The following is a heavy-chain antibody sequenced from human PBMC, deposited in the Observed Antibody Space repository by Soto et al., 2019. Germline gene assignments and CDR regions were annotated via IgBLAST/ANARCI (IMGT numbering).Heavy chain of an antibody. V-gene: IGHV3-48*03. Sequence: GGSLRLSCAASGFTFSSYEMDWVRQAPGKGLEWVSYISSSGSTIYYADSVKGRFTISRDNAKNSLYLQMNSLRAEDTAVYYCAGTQVTLDYWGQGTLVTVSS. CDR3: AGTQVTLDY. CDR1: GFTFSSYE. J-gene: IGHJ4*02. CDR2: ISSSGSTI. D-gene: IGHD3-16*01.